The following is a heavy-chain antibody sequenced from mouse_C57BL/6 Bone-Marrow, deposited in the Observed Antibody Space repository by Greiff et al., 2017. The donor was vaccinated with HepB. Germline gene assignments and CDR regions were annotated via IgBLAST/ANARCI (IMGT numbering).Heavy chain of an antibody. CDR2: INPSSGYT. CDR1: GYTFTSYW. CDR3: ARARGVNTVVDPGFMDY. D-gene: IGHD1-1*01. V-gene: IGHV1-7*01. Sequence: QVQLKQSGAELAKPGASVTLSCKASGYTFTSYWMHWVKQRPGQGLEWIGYINPSSGYTKYNQKFKDKATLTADKSSSTAYMQLSSLTYEDSAVYYCARARGVNTVVDPGFMDYWGEGASVTVSS. J-gene: IGHJ4*01.